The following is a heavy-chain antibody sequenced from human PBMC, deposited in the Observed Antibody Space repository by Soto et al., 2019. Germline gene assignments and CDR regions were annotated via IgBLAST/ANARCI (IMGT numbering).Heavy chain of an antibody. J-gene: IGHJ1*01. D-gene: IGHD3-22*01. CDR2: ISGSGGST. V-gene: IGHV3-23*01. CDR3: AKDYDSSGYYPEYFQH. Sequence: GESLKISCAASGFTFSSYAMSWVRQAPGKGLEWVSAISGSGGSTYYADSVKGRFTISRDNSKNTLYLQMNSLRAEDTAVYYCAKDYDSSGYYPEYFQHWGQGTLVTVSS. CDR1: GFTFSSYA.